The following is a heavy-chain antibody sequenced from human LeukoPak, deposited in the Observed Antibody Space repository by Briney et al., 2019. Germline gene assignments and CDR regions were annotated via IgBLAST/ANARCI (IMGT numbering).Heavy chain of an antibody. CDR2: IKSKTDGGTT. CDR1: GFTFSNAW. Sequence: GGSLRLSCAASGFTFSNAWMSWVRQAPGKGLEWVGRIKSKTDGGTTDYAAPVKGRFTISRDDSKNTLYLQMNSLKTEDTAVYYRTIHAQYYYDSSGYYHSFDYWGQGTLVTVSS. V-gene: IGHV3-15*01. CDR3: TIHAQYYYDSSGYYHSFDY. D-gene: IGHD3-22*01. J-gene: IGHJ4*02.